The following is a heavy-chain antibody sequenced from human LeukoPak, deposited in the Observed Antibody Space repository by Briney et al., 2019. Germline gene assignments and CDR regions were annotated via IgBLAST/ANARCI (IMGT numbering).Heavy chain of an antibody. CDR2: ISAYNGNT. J-gene: IGHJ5*02. V-gene: IGHV1-18*01. D-gene: IGHD3-10*01. CDR3: ARDPQINYYGSGSYVANWFDP. Sequence: ASVKVSCKASGYTFTSYGISWVRQAPGQGLEWMGWISAYNGNTNYAQKLQGRVTMTTDTSTSTAYMELRSLRSDDTAVYHCARDPQINYYGSGSYVANWFDPWGQGTLVTVSS. CDR1: GYTFTSYG.